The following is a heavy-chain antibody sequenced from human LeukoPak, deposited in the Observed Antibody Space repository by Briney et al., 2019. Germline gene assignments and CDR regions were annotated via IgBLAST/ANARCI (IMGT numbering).Heavy chain of an antibody. D-gene: IGHD3-3*01. CDR1: GFTVSSYY. CDR3: ARDNTIFGVVKFPVDAFDI. CDR2: ISSSSSYI. V-gene: IGHV3-21*01. Sequence: GGSLRLSCAASGFTVSSYYMTWVRQAPGKGLEWVSSISSSSSYIYYADSVKGRFTISRDNAKNSLYLQMNSLRAEDTAVYYCARDNTIFGVVKFPVDAFDIWGQGTMVTVSS. J-gene: IGHJ3*02.